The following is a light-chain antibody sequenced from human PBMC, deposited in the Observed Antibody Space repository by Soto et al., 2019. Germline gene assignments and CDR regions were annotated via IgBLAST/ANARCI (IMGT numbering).Light chain of an antibody. CDR3: SSFTGPTTLDV. CDR1: SSDVGAYMY. CDR2: GVS. V-gene: IGLV2-14*03. J-gene: IGLJ1*01. Sequence: QSALTQPASVSGSPGQSVTISCTGTSSDVGAYMYVSWYQKHPGKAPKLMIYGVSNRPSGVSNRFSGSKSGNTAFLTISVLQPEDEADYYCSSFTGPTTLDVFGTGTKVTVL.